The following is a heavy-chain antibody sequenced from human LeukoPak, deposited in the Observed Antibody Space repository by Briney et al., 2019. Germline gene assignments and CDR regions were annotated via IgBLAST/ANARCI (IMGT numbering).Heavy chain of an antibody. J-gene: IGHJ4*02. CDR2: IYPGDSEI. CDR3: ARGGGYYAY. CDR1: GYSFTSYW. V-gene: IGHV5-51*01. Sequence: GESPKISCKGSGYSFTSYWIAWVRQMPGEGLEWMGIIYPGDSEIRYSPSFRGQVTISVDKSISTACLQWSSLKASDTAMYCCARGGGYYAYWGQGALVTVSP. D-gene: IGHD2-15*01.